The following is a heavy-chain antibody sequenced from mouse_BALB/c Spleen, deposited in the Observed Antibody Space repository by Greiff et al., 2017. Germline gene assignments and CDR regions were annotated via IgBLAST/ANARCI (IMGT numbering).Heavy chain of an antibody. J-gene: IGHJ2*01. Sequence: EVKLVESGGGLVKPGGSLKLSCAASGFTFSSYTMSWVRQTPEKRLEWVATISSGGSYTYYPDSVKGRFTISRDNAKNTLYLQMSSLKSEDTAMYYCTRDCDSDYWGQGTTLTVSS. CDR2: ISSGGSYT. CDR1: GFTFSSYT. CDR3: TRDCDSDY. V-gene: IGHV5-6-4*01. D-gene: IGHD2-4*01.